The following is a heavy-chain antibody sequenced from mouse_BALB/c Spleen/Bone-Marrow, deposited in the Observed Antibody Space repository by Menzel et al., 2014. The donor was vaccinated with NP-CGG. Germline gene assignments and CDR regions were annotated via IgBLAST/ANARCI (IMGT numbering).Heavy chain of an antibody. D-gene: IGHD2-1*01. CDR3: ARGYGNYWYFDV. Sequence: AQLKHSGLDLVKPGASVKISCKASGYSFTGYYMHWVKQSHGKSLEWIGRVNPNNGGTSYNQKFKGKAILTVDKSSSTAYMELRSLTSEDSAVYYCARGYGNYWYFDVWGAGTTVTVSS. CDR2: VNPNNGGT. V-gene: IGHV1-26*01. CDR1: GYSFTGYY. J-gene: IGHJ1*01.